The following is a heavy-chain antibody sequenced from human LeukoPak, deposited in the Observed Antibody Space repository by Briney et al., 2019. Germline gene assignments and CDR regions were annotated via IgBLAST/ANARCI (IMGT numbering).Heavy chain of an antibody. J-gene: IGHJ4*02. Sequence: ASVKVSCKASGYTFTSYGISWVRQAPGQGLEWMGWISAYNGNTNYAQKLQGRVIMTTDTSTSTAYMELRSLRSDDTAVYYCAREAVRGVVLGTPQRVDYWGQGTLATVSS. V-gene: IGHV1-18*01. CDR2: ISAYNGNT. D-gene: IGHD3-3*01. CDR3: AREAVRGVVLGTPQRVDY. CDR1: GYTFTSYG.